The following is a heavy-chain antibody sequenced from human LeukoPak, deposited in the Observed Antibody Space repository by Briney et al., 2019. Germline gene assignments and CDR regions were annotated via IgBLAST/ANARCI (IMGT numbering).Heavy chain of an antibody. CDR3: GKGVYYDSSGYRYYYYYMDV. CDR2: IGGGSGTT. Sequence: GGSLRLSCAAPGDTLITYAMTWVCQAPGKGLEWVSSIGGGSGTTYYADSVKGRFTISRDNSQDILYLQMNSLRADDTAVYYCGKGVYYDSSGYRYYYYYMDVWGKGTTVTVSS. J-gene: IGHJ6*03. CDR1: GDTLITYA. D-gene: IGHD3-22*01. V-gene: IGHV3-23*01.